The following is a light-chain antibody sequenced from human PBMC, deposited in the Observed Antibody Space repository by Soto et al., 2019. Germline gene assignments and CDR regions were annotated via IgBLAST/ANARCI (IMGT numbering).Light chain of an antibody. V-gene: IGKV3-20*01. CDR2: GAS. CDR1: QSINSNY. CDR3: QQYGNSPRT. J-gene: IGKJ1*01. Sequence: EIVLMQSPGTLSLSPGESATLSCRASQSINSNYFAWYQQKPGQAPRLLISGASNRATGIPDRFSGSGSGTDFTLTISRLEPEDFAVYYCQQYGNSPRTFGQGTKVDIK.